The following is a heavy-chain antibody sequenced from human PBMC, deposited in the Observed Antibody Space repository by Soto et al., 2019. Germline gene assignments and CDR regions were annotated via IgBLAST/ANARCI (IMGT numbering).Heavy chain of an antibody. CDR3: ARIPAAMGYVDV. CDR1: GFTFDDYA. D-gene: IGHD2-2*01. J-gene: IGHJ6*03. Sequence: EVQLVESGGGLVQPGTSLSLSCAASGFTFDDYALHWVRQAPGKGLEWVSGIVWNSGNIAYADSVKGRFTISRDNAKNSLYLQMNSLRTEDTALYYCARIPAAMGYVDVWGKGTTVTVSS. CDR2: IVWNSGNI. V-gene: IGHV3-9*01.